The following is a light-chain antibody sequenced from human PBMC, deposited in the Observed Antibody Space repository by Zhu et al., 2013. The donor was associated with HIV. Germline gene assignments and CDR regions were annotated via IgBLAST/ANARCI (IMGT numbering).Light chain of an antibody. Sequence: EIVLTQSPATLSLSPGERATLSCRASQSVDKFLAWYQQRPGQPPRLLIYGASTRATGIPARFSGSGSGTEFTLTISSLQSEDFAVYFCQQYGTTPWTFGQGTKVEV. V-gene: IGKV3-15*01. CDR1: QSVDKF. CDR2: GAS. CDR3: QQYGTTPWT. J-gene: IGKJ1*01.